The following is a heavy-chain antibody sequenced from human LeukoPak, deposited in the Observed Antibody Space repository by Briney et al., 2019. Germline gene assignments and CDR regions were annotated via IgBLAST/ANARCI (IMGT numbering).Heavy chain of an antibody. CDR1: GGSIRSDNW. V-gene: IGHV4-4*02. D-gene: IGHD6-19*01. CDR3: ARRVADGGWRFDY. J-gene: IGHJ4*02. Sequence: PSVTLSLAYAVSGGSIRSDNWWSWVRQPPGKTLECIGEIYQRGSPNYNPSLESRVTISVDTSKNQFSLKLSSVTAADTAVHFCARRVADGGWRFDYWGQGTLVTVSS. CDR2: IYQRGSP.